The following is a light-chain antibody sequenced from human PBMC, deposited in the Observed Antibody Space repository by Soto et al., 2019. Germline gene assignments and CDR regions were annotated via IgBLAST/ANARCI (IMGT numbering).Light chain of an antibody. V-gene: IGKV4-1*01. CDR2: WAS. Sequence: DIVMTQSPDSLAVSLGERATISCKSSQSLLFSSNNKNYLTWYQHRPGQSPKMLIFWASARESGVPERFSGSGSETDFALTISGLQPEDAAVYYCQQYYSDFFTFGQGTRLEIK. CDR1: QSLLFSSNNKNY. CDR3: QQYYSDFFT. J-gene: IGKJ2*01.